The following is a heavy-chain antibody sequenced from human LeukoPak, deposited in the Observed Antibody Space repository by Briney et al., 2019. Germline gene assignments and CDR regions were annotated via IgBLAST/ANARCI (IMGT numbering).Heavy chain of an antibody. CDR3: ARRFGDNGLFAFDM. D-gene: IGHD3-10*01. CDR2: IFPDYSDT. CDR1: GYSFTSYS. V-gene: IGHV5-51*01. Sequence: GESLKISCKGFGYSFTSYSIGWVRQMPGEGLEWMGIIFPDYSDTRYSPSFQGRVTMSVDKSSSAAYLQWSSLKASDSAIYYCARRFGDNGLFAFDMWGQGTMVIVSS. J-gene: IGHJ3*02.